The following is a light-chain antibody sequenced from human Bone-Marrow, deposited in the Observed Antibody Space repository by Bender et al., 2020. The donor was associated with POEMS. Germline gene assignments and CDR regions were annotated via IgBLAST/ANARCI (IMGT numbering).Light chain of an antibody. CDR2: EGN. Sequence: QSALTQPASLSGSPGQSITISCTGTSSDVGNYNLVSWYQQHPGKVPKLIIYEGNKRPSGVSNRFAGSKSDNAASLTISGLQTEDEADYYCCSYGGSSTWVFGGGTKLTVL. V-gene: IGLV2-23*01. CDR1: SSDVGNYNL. CDR3: CSYGGSSTWV. J-gene: IGLJ3*02.